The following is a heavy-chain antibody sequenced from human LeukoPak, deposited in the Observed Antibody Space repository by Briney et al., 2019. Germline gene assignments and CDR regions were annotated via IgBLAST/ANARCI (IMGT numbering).Heavy chain of an antibody. J-gene: IGHJ6*02. V-gene: IGHV3-23*01. D-gene: IGHD3-10*01. CDR2: MSGSGVTT. CDR3: ARDPQSWFGEGGMDV. Sequence: GGSLRLSCAGSGFIFSSHAMNWVRQAPGKGLEWVSVMSGSGVTTYYADSVKGRFSSSRDNSKNTLYLQMNSLRVEDTAAYYCARDPQSWFGEGGMDVWGQGTTVTVFS. CDR1: GFIFSSHA.